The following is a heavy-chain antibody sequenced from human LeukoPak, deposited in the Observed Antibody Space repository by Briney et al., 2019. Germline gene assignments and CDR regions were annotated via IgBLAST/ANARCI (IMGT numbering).Heavy chain of an antibody. CDR3: ARVFVVVTADCYYGMDV. CDR1: GFTFSSYS. Sequence: EGSLRLSCAASGFTFSSYSMNWVRQAPGKGLEWVSSISSSSSYIYYADSVKGRFTISRDNAKNSLYLQMNSLRAEDTAVYYCARVFVVVTADCYYGMDVWGKGTTVTVSS. D-gene: IGHD2-21*02. CDR2: ISSSSSYI. J-gene: IGHJ6*04. V-gene: IGHV3-21*01.